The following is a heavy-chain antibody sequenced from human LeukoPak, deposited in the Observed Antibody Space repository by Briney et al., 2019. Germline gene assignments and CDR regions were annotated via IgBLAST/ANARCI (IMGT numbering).Heavy chain of an antibody. J-gene: IGHJ4*02. CDR1: GFTFSSYA. D-gene: IGHD3-22*01. Sequence: GGSLRLSCAGSGFTFSSYAMTWVRQAPGKGLKWVSGISASNGNTYHADSVKGRFTISRDNFKGTLYLQMNSLRVEDTAVYYCAKGSSDSWYSALEYWGQGTLVTVSS. V-gene: IGHV3-23*01. CDR2: ISASNGNT. CDR3: AKGSSDSWYSALEY.